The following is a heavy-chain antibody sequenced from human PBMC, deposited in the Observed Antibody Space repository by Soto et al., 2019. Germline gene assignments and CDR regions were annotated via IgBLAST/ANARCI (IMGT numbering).Heavy chain of an antibody. Sequence: KPSETLSLTCTVSGGSISSGGYHWSWIRQHPGKGLEWIGYIYYSGSTYYNPSLKSRVTISVDTSKNQFSLKLSSVTAADTAVYYCARHLLLYYYDSSGYYLRDAFDIWGQGTMVTVSS. V-gene: IGHV4-31*03. D-gene: IGHD3-22*01. CDR2: IYYSGST. CDR3: ARHLLLYYYDSSGYYLRDAFDI. J-gene: IGHJ3*02. CDR1: GGSISSGGYH.